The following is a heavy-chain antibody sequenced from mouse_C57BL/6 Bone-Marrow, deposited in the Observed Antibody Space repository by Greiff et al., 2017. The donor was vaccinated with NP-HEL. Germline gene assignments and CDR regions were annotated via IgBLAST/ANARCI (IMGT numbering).Heavy chain of an antibody. CDR2: IDPSDSET. J-gene: IGHJ1*03. Sequence: QVQLQQPGAELVRPGSSVKLSCKASGYTFTSYWMHWVKQRPIQGLEWIGNIDPSDSETHYNQKFKDKATLTVDKSSSTAYMQLSSLTSEDSAVYYCARYEDYYGSSHWYFDVWGTGTTVTVSS. D-gene: IGHD1-1*01. V-gene: IGHV1-52*01. CDR3: ARYEDYYGSSHWYFDV. CDR1: GYTFTSYW.